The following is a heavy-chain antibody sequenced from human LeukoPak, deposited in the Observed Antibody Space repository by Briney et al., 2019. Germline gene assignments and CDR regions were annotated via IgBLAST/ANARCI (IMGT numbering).Heavy chain of an antibody. CDR2: INPSGGST. CDR3: AREYCSGGSCYSSDY. CDR1: GYTFTTYY. D-gene: IGHD2-15*01. J-gene: IGHJ4*02. Sequence: ASVKVSCKASGYTFTTYYIHWVRQAPGRGLEWMGIINPSGGSTTYAQKFQGRVTMTRDTSTSTVYMELSSLRSEDTAIYYCAREYCSGGSCYSSDYWGQGTLVTVYS. V-gene: IGHV1-46*01.